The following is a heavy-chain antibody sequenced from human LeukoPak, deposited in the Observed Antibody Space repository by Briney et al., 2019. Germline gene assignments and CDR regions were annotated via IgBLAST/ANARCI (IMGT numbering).Heavy chain of an antibody. D-gene: IGHD3-22*01. Sequence: SETLSLTCTVSGGSISSSSYYWGWIRQPPGKGLEWIESIYYSGSTYYNPSLKSRVTISVDTSKNQFSLKLSPVTAADTAVYYCARTEYYYDSSGYLGLIFDYWGQGTLVTVSS. CDR2: IYYSGST. J-gene: IGHJ4*02. CDR1: GGSISSSSYY. V-gene: IGHV4-39*01. CDR3: ARTEYYYDSSGYLGLIFDY.